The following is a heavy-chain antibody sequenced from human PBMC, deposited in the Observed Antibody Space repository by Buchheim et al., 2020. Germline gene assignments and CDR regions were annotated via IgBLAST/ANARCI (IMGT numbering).Heavy chain of an antibody. CDR2: ISESGGGT. CDR3: VFGGWYGVY. CDR1: GFPFTNYA. D-gene: IGHD6-19*01. Sequence: EVQLLESGGGLVQPGGSLRLSCAASGFPFTNYAMSWVRQAPGKGLEWVSGISESGGGTYYADSVKGRLTISRDNSKNTLSLQMNTLRAEDTAVYYCVFGGWYGVYWGQGTL. V-gene: IGHV3-23*01. J-gene: IGHJ4*02.